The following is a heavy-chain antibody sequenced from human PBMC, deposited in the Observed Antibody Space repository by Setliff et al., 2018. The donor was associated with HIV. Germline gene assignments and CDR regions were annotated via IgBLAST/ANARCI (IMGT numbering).Heavy chain of an antibody. CDR2: IWYDGSNK. CDR1: GFTFSSYG. J-gene: IGHJ4*02. Sequence: PGGSLRLSCAASGFTFSSYGMHWVRQAPGKGLEWVAVIWYDGSNKYYADSVKGRSTISRDNSKNTLYLQMNSLRAEDTAVYYCAKGSLPSGYSYGFFDYWGQGTLVTVSS. V-gene: IGHV3-33*06. CDR3: AKGSLPSGYSYGFFDY. D-gene: IGHD5-18*01.